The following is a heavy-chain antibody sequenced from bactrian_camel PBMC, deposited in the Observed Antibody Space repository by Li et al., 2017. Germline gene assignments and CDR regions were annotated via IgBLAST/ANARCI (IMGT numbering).Heavy chain of an antibody. CDR1: GGSGVSFC. CDR3: AAEPRPAILKAGGICYSRLRRQEGLD. V-gene: IGHV3-3*01. D-gene: IGHD2*01. CDR2: IHTGDKST. J-gene: IGHJ4*01. Sequence: HVQLVESGGGSVEAGGSLRLSCAASGGSGVSFCMGWFRLASGEEREGVASIHTGDKSTEYADSVKDRFTVSQDNAKDTLYLQMDNLKPEDTAIYYCAAEPRPAILKAGGICYSRLRRQEGLDWGRGTQVTVS.